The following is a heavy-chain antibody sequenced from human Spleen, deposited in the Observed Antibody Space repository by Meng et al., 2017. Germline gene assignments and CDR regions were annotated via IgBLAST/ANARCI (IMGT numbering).Heavy chain of an antibody. CDR1: GGSISSGGYY. CDR3: ARDGVGYGSGTNKWFDP. J-gene: IGHJ5*02. CDR2: IYYSGTT. Sequence: QVQLQESGPGLLKPSQTLSLTCTVSGGSISSGGYYWNWIRQHPGKGLEWIGYIYYSGTTFYNPSLKSRVTMSVDTSKNQFALQLTSVTAADTAVYYCARDGVGYGSGTNKWFDPWGQGTLVTVSS. D-gene: IGHD3-10*01. V-gene: IGHV4-31*03.